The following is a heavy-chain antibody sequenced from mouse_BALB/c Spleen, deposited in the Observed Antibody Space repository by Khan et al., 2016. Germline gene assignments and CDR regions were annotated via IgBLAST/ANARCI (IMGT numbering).Heavy chain of an antibody. Sequence: QIQLVQSGPELKKPGETVKISCKASGYTFTNYGMNWVKQAPGKGLKWMGWINTNTGEPTYAEEFKGRFAFSLETSASTASLQINNLKNKDTATYFCAEDYYGSNWFAYWGQGTLVTVSA. J-gene: IGHJ3*01. V-gene: IGHV9-3*02. CDR2: INTNTGEP. CDR1: GYTFTNYG. D-gene: IGHD1-1*01. CDR3: AEDYYGSNWFAY.